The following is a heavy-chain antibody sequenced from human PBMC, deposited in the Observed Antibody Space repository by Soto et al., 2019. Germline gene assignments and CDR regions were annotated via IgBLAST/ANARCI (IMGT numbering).Heavy chain of an antibody. CDR3: ARGVTMVRGVIHTPYFDY. V-gene: IGHV4-59*08. D-gene: IGHD3-10*01. CDR1: GGSISIYY. Sequence: SDTLSLTCTVSGGSISIYYWSWIRQPPGKGLEWIGYIYYSGSTNYNPSLKSRVTISVDTSKNQFSLKLSSVTAADTAVYYCARGVTMVRGVIHTPYFDYWGQGTLVTVSS. CDR2: IYYSGST. J-gene: IGHJ4*02.